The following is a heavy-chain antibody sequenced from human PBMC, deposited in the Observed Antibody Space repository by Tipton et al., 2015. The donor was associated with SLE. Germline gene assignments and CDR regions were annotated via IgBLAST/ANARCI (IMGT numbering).Heavy chain of an antibody. CDR1: GGSIETGSYY. Sequence: TLSLTCTVSGGSIETGSYYWAWIRQPAGKGLEWIGYIYYSGSTNYNPSLKSRVTISVDTSKNQFSLKLSSVTAADTAVYYCARIVATTHDAFDIWGQGTMVTVSS. CDR3: ARIVATTHDAFDI. J-gene: IGHJ3*02. V-gene: IGHV4-61*05. CDR2: IYYSGST. D-gene: IGHD5-12*01.